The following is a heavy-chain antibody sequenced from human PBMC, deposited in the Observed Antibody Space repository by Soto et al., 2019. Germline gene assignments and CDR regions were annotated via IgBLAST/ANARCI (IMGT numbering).Heavy chain of an antibody. V-gene: IGHV4-34*01. D-gene: IGHD3-3*01. Sequence: PSETLSLTCAVYGGSFSGYYWSWIRQPPGKGLEWIGEINHSGSTNYTPSLKSRVTISVDTSKNQFSLKLSSVTAADTAVYYCARLPGTIFGVVRPFDYWGQGTLVTVSS. CDR3: ARLPGTIFGVVRPFDY. CDR1: GGSFSGYY. J-gene: IGHJ4*02. CDR2: INHSGST.